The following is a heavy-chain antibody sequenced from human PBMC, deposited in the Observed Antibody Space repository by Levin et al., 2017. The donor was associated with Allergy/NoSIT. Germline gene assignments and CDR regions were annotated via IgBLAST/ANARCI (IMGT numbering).Heavy chain of an antibody. V-gene: IGHV4-4*02. D-gene: IGHD3-10*01. CDR3: ARDLRDYYGSGSY. CDR2: IYHSGST. CDR1: GGSISSSNW. J-gene: IGHJ4*02. Sequence: SQTLSLTCAVSGGSISSSNWWSWVRQPPGKGLEWIGEIYHSGSTNYNPSLKSRVTISVDKSKNQFSLKLSSVTAADTAVYYCARDLRDYYGSGSYWGQGTLVTVSS.